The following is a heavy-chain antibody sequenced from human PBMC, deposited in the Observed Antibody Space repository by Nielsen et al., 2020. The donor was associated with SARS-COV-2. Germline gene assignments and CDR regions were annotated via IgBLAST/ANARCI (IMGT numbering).Heavy chain of an antibody. CDR1: GYTFTSYD. D-gene: IGHD3-22*01. Sequence: ASVKVSCKASGYTFTSYDINWVRQATGQGLEWMGWMNPNSGNTGYAQKFQGRVTMTRNTSISTAYMELSSLRSEDTAVYYCARGTYLGMYYYDSSGYYSHWYFDLWGRGTLVTVSS. CDR3: ARGTYLGMYYYDSSGYYSHWYFDL. J-gene: IGHJ2*01. CDR2: MNPNSGNT. V-gene: IGHV1-8*01.